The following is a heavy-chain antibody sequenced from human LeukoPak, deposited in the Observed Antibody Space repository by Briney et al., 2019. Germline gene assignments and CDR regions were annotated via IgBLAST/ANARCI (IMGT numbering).Heavy chain of an antibody. CDR2: ISYDGSNK. Sequence: GRSLRLSCAASGFTFSSYGMHWVRQAPGKGLEWVAVISYDGSNKYYADSVKGRFTISRDSSKNTLYLQMNSLRAEDTAVYYCAKDLSSHFDYWGQETLVTVSS. CDR1: GFTFSSYG. D-gene: IGHD2-15*01. CDR3: AKDLSSHFDY. J-gene: IGHJ4*02. V-gene: IGHV3-30*18.